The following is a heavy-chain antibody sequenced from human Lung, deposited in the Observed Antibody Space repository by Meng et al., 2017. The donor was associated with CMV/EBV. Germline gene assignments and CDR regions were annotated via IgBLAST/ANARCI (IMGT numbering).Heavy chain of an antibody. Sequence: GGSLRLSCKGSGYSFTSYWIGWVRQMPGKGLEWMGIIYPGDSDTRYSPSFQGQVTISADKSISTAYLQWSSLKASDTATYYCARHGGSTIHYYYVMDFWGQGXTVTASS. V-gene: IGHV5-51*01. J-gene: IGHJ6*02. D-gene: IGHD2-15*01. CDR2: IYPGDSDT. CDR3: ARHGGSTIHYYYVMDF. CDR1: GYSFTSYW.